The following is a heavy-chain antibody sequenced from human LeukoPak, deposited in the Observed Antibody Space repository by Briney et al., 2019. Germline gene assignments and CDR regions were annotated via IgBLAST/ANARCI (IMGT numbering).Heavy chain of an antibody. CDR3: ASVKDSDYKYFHY. CDR1: EFTVSNTY. V-gene: IGHV3-53*01. J-gene: IGHJ4*02. D-gene: IGHD5-12*01. Sequence: GGSLRLSCAASEFTVSNTYMTWVRQAPGKGLEWVSLIYSGGSTHYADSVKGRFTISRDDSKNTVYLQMSSLRAEDTAVYYRASVKDSDYKYFHYWGQGTLVTVSS. CDR2: IYSGGST.